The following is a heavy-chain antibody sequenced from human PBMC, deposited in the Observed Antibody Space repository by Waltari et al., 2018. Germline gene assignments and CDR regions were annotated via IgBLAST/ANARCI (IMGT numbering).Heavy chain of an antibody. J-gene: IGHJ4*02. Sequence: QVQLQESGPGLVKPSGTLSLTCAVSGGSISSSNWWSWVRQPPGKGLEWVALIRFDGSNEYYADSVKGQFTISRDNSKNTLFLQMNSLRAEDTAVYYCAKDDSGPLDHWGQGTLVTISS. CDR1: GGSISSSNW. CDR3: AKDDSGPLDH. V-gene: IGHV3-30*02. D-gene: IGHD4-17*01. CDR2: IRFDGSNE.